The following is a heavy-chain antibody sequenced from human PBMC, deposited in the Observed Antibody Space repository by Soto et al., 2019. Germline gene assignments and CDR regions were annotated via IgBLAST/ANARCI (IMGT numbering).Heavy chain of an antibody. CDR2: ILYDGSTK. D-gene: IGHD6-19*01. CDR1: GFDFSRYG. V-gene: IGHV3-33*01. Sequence: QVQLVESGGGVVQPGRSLRLSYEASGFDFSRYGMHWVRQAPGKGLEWVSVILYDGSTKYYADSVKGRFTVSRDNSRNTLYLQMNSLRDEDTAVYYCARLKLVAGRNRFDPWGQGTLVTVSS. CDR3: ARLKLVAGRNRFDP. J-gene: IGHJ5*02.